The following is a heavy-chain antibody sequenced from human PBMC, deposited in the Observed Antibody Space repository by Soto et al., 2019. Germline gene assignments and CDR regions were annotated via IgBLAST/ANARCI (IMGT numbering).Heavy chain of an antibody. Sequence: PSETLSLTCAVYGGSISSGGYSWSWIRQPPGKGLEWIGYIYQSGSTYYNPSLKSRVTISVDWSKNQFALELSSVTAADTAVYYCARESRSSRYDSSGYSQFWFFDLWGRGTLVTVSS. CDR2: IYQSGST. CDR3: ARESRSSRYDSSGYSQFWFFDL. V-gene: IGHV4-30-2*01. J-gene: IGHJ2*01. D-gene: IGHD3-22*01. CDR1: GGSISSGGYS.